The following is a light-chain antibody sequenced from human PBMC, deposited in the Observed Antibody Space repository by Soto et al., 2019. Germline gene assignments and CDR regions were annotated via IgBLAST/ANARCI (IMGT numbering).Light chain of an antibody. Sequence: DIQMTQSPPSLAASVGERVTITCQASQDLTNYLNWYQQKPGEAPKLLIYDTITLEEGVPTRFSGGVSGADFTFTINGLQHEEAEIYSCQQYVNLPYTFGQGTKLEIK. J-gene: IGKJ2*01. CDR1: QDLTNY. CDR2: DTI. V-gene: IGKV1-33*01. CDR3: QQYVNLPYT.